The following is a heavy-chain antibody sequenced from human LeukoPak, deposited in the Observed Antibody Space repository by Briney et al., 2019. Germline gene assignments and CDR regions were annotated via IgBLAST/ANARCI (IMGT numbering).Heavy chain of an antibody. CDR1: GFTFSSYG. CDR2: ISGSGGST. J-gene: IGHJ4*02. CDR3: ARAGYYFDY. Sequence: GGSLRLSCAASGFTFSSYGMSWVRQAPGKGLEWVSAISGSGGSTYYADSVKGRFTISRDNAKNSLYLQMNSLRAEDTAVYYCARAGYYFDYWGQGTLVTVSS. V-gene: IGHV3-23*01.